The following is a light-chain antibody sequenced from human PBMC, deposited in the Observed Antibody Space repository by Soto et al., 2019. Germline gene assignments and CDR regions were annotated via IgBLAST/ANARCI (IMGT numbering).Light chain of an antibody. CDR2: HAS. CDR1: QNITNN. V-gene: IGKV1-33*01. Sequence: DIQMTQSPSTLSASVGDRVTITCQASQNITNNLSWYQQKPEKAPNLLIYHASKLAKGVTSRFSGSGSGTDFSFIITSLQREDLATYYCQQYYGLPPLTFGQGTRLEIK. J-gene: IGKJ5*01. CDR3: QQYYGLPPLT.